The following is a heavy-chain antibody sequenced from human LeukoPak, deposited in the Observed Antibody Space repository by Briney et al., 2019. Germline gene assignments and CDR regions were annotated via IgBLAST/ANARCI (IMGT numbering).Heavy chain of an antibody. CDR3: AKDGMATRSLPYYFDY. Sequence: GGSLRLSCAASGFIFSTYGIHWVRQAPGKGLEWVAFISYDESNKYYADSVKGRFTISRDNSKNTLYLQVPGLRAEDTALYYCAKDGMATRSLPYYFDYWGQGTLVTVSS. D-gene: IGHD5-24*01. CDR2: ISYDESNK. V-gene: IGHV3-30*18. CDR1: GFIFSTYG. J-gene: IGHJ4*02.